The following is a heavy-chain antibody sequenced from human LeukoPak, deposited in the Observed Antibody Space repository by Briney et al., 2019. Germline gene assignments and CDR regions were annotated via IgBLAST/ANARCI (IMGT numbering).Heavy chain of an antibody. CDR2: ISGSGGST. V-gene: IGHV3-23*01. Sequence: PGGSLRLSCAASGFTFSSYAMSWVRQAPGKGLEWVSAISGSGGSTCYADSVKGRFTISRDNSKNTLYLQMNSLRAEDTAVYYCAKALWSFSYFDYWGQGTLVTVSS. D-gene: IGHD3-10*01. J-gene: IGHJ4*02. CDR1: GFTFSSYA. CDR3: AKALWSFSYFDY.